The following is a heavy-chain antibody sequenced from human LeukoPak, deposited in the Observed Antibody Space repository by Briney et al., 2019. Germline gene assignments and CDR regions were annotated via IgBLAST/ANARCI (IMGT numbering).Heavy chain of an antibody. J-gene: IGHJ2*01. CDR3: TRRAGSLDL. D-gene: IGHD4/OR15-4a*01. V-gene: IGHV4-59*08. CDR2: ILYSGRT. Sequence: SETLSLTCTVSGGSINNFYWSWIRQPPGKGLEWIGSILYSGRTDYNSSLKSRLTISVDTSKNQFSLELTSVTAADTAVYYCTRRAGSLDLWGRGTLVTVSS. CDR1: GGSINNFY.